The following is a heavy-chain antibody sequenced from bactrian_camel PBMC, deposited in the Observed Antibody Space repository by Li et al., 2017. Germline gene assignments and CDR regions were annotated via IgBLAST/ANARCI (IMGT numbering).Heavy chain of an antibody. CDR3: AAARYCSENGGTLSFLRYLDI. J-gene: IGHJ2*01. V-gene: IGHV3S53*01. Sequence: QVQLVESGGGSVQAGGSLRLSCAAAGDTDTSCMAWFRQAPGKEREGVATFAGIGATTYADSVKGRFTIYQDNAENTVHLPLNRLTPEDTAMYYCAAARYCSENGGTLSFLRYLDIEGHGTQVTVS. CDR2: FAGIGAT. D-gene: IGHD2*01. CDR1: GDTDTSC.